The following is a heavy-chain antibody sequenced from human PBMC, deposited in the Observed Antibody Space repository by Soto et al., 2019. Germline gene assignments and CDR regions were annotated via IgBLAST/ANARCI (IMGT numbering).Heavy chain of an antibody. Sequence: EVQLLESGGGLVQPGGSLSLSCSGSGFALMSFAMNWVRQAPGKGLEWISASSGTGINAYYAESVRGRFTVSRDNSKNMVFFQMNSLRVEATAVYYCANVLGWGRGTLVTVSS. V-gene: IGHV3-23*01. J-gene: IGHJ4*02. CDR1: GFALMSFA. CDR2: SSGTGINA. CDR3: ANVLG.